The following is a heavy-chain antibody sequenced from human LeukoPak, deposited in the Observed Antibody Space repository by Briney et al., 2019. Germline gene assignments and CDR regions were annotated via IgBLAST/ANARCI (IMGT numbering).Heavy chain of an antibody. D-gene: IGHD2-15*01. Sequence: SETLSLTCAVSGYSISSGYYWGWIRQPPGKGLEWIGSIYHSGSTYYNPSLKSRVTISVDTSKNQFSLKLSSVTAADTAVYYCAESGGSPWGQGTLVTVSS. V-gene: IGHV4-38-2*01. CDR2: IYHSGST. CDR1: GYSISSGYY. CDR3: AESGGSP. J-gene: IGHJ5*02.